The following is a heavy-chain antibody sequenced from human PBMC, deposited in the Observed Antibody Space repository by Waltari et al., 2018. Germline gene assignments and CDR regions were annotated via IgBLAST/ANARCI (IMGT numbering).Heavy chain of an antibody. CDR2: IRYDGSNK. CDR3: AKGVRGGTVSSM. CDR1: GFTSGGIG. D-gene: IGHD1-1*01. J-gene: IGHJ4*02. V-gene: IGHV3-30*02. Sequence: QVQLVGSGGGVVQPGGSLRLSCAGPGFTSGGIGWPWFGQAPGKGLEWVAFIRYDGSNKYYADSVKGRFTISRDNSKNTLYLQMNSLRAEDTAVYYCAKGVRGGTVSSMWGQGTLVTVSS.